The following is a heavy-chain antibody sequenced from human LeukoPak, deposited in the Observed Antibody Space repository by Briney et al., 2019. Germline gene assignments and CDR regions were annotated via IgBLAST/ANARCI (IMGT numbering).Heavy chain of an antibody. Sequence: SQTLSLTCTVSGGSINNYFWSWVRQHPGKAPEWIGYIHSSGGSVYKTPPFESRAAMSVDTSQNQVSLELRSVTAADTADYYCARELGRLVDYWGRGTLVIVCS. J-gene: IGHJ4*02. V-gene: IGHV4-31*03. D-gene: IGHD6-19*01. CDR1: GGSINNYF. CDR3: ARELGRLVDY. CDR2: IHSSGGS.